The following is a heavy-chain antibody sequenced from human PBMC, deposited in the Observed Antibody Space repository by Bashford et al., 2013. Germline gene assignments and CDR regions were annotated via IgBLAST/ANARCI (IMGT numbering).Heavy chain of an antibody. CDR3: AKDRDDYGDPDAFNI. CDR1: GVRPRVTSRR. Sequence: VDSGGPVRLVLSQPLGVRPRVTSRRCTGSARLQARGWSGSQLLVVVVVATYYADSVKGRFTISRDNSKYTLYLQMNSLRAEDTAVYYCAKDRDDYGDPDAFNIWGQGTMVTVSS. J-gene: IGHJ3*02. V-gene: IGHV3-23*01. D-gene: IGHD4-17*01. CDR2: LVVVVVAT.